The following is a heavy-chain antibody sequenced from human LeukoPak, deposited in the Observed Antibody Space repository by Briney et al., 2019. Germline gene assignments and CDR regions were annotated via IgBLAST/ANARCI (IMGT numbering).Heavy chain of an antibody. J-gene: IGHJ5*02. CDR3: ARVRPYDYVWGSYRP. CDR2: INPNSGGT. V-gene: IGHV1-2*02. Sequence: ASVKVSCKASGYTFTGYYMHWVRQAPGQGLEWMGWINPNSGGTNYAQKFQGRVTMTRDTSISTAYMELSRLRSDDTAVYYCARVRPYDYVWGSYRPWGQGTLVTVSS. CDR1: GYTFTGYY. D-gene: IGHD3-16*02.